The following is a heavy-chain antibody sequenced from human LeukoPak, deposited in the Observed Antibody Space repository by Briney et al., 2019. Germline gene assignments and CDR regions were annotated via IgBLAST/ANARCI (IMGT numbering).Heavy chain of an antibody. Sequence: SETLSLTCTVSGGSISSGGYYWSWIRQPPGKGLEWIGYIYHSGSTYYNPSLKSRVTISVDRSKNQFSLKLSSVTAADTAVYYCARGSTYYDFWSGNDYWGQGTLVTVSS. CDR1: GGSISSGGYY. CDR3: ARGSTYYDFWSGNDY. J-gene: IGHJ4*02. D-gene: IGHD3-3*01. CDR2: IYHSGST. V-gene: IGHV4-30-2*01.